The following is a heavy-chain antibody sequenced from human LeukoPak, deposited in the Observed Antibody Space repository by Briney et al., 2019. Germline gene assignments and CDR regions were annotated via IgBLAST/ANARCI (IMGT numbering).Heavy chain of an antibody. CDR1: GFTFSSYR. Sequence: GGSLRLSCAASGFTFSSYRMSWLRQAPGKGLEWVANIKEDGSEKYYVDSVKGRFTISRDNAKNSMYLQMNTLRAEDTAVYYCVRDYGNYWGQGTLVTVSS. CDR2: IKEDGSEK. J-gene: IGHJ4*02. D-gene: IGHD3-10*01. CDR3: VRDYGNY. V-gene: IGHV3-7*01.